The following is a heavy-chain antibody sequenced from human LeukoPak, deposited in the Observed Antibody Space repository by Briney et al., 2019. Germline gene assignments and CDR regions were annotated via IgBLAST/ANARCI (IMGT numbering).Heavy chain of an antibody. V-gene: IGHV1-18*01. CDR2: ISASSGNT. D-gene: IGHD4-17*01. J-gene: IGHJ4*02. Sequence: ASVKVSCKASVYIFSIFGMTGVRQAPGQGLEWMGWISASSGNTNYAQKLQDRVTMTTDTSTSTAYMELRSLKSDDTAIYYCARAGATETTHFDYWGQGTLVTVSS. CDR1: VYIFSIFG. CDR3: ARAGATETTHFDY.